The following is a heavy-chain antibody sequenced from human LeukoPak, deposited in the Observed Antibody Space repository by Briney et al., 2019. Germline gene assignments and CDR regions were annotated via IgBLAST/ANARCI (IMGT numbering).Heavy chain of an antibody. CDR3: ARGAYYDSSGYSDFDY. CDR2: IIPIFGTA. J-gene: IGHJ4*02. CDR1: GGTFSSYA. D-gene: IGHD3-22*01. Sequence: SVKVSCKASGGTFSSYAISWVRQAPGQGLEWMGGIIPIFGTADYAQKFQGRVTITADESTSTAYMELSSLRSEDTAVYYCARGAYYDSSGYSDFDYWGQGTLVTVSS. V-gene: IGHV1-69*13.